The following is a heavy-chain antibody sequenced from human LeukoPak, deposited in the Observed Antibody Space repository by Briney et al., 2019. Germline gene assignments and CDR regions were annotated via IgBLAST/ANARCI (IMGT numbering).Heavy chain of an antibody. CDR2: INPNSGGT. D-gene: IGHD6-13*01. CDR1: GYTFTGYY. Sequence: GASVKVSCKVSGYTFTGYYMHWVRQAPGQGLEWMGWINPNSGGTNYAQKFQGRVTMTRDTSISTAYMELSRLRSDDTAVYYCARDIWVGIAAAPAYWGQGTLVTVSS. V-gene: IGHV1-2*02. CDR3: ARDIWVGIAAAPAY. J-gene: IGHJ4*02.